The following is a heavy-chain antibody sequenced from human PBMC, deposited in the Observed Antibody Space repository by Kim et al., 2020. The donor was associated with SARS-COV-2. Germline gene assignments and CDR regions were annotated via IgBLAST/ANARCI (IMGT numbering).Heavy chain of an antibody. V-gene: IGHV4-59*01. CDR1: GGSISSYY. D-gene: IGHD1-26*01. CDR2: IYYTGST. Sequence: SETLSLTCTVSGGSISSYYWSWIRQPPGKGLEWIGYIYYTGSTNYNPSLKSRVTISVDTSKNQFSLKLSSVTAADTALYYCARSGSYHGNFDYWGQGTLVTVSS. CDR3: ARSGSYHGNFDY. J-gene: IGHJ4*02.